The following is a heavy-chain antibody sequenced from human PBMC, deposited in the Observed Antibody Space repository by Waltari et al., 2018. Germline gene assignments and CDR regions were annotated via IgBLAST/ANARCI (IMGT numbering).Heavy chain of an antibody. CDR2: INPNSGGT. D-gene: IGHD3-22*01. CDR1: GYTFTGYY. V-gene: IGHV1-2*06. Sequence: QVQLVQSGAEVKKPGASVKVSCKASGYTFTGYYMHWVRQAPGQGLEWMGRINPNSGGTNYAQKFQGRVTMTRDTSISTAYRELSRLRSDDTAVYYCARDFISDYYDSSVPYDYWGQGTLVTVSS. CDR3: ARDFISDYYDSSVPYDY. J-gene: IGHJ4*02.